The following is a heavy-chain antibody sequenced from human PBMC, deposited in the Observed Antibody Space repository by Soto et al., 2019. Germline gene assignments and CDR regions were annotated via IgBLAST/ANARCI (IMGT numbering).Heavy chain of an antibody. J-gene: IGHJ4*02. CDR1: GFTFSGHT. CDR3: ARCRGFDGSGYAFFDS. V-gene: IGHV3-21*01. Sequence: EVQLVESGGGLVKPGGSLRLSCEASGFTFSGHTINWVRQAPGKGLEWVSSVSRSSSYIYYADSVKGRFTVSRDDAEKSLYLQMNSLRAEDTAIYSCARCRGFDGSGYAFFDSWGQGTQVTVSS. CDR2: VSRSSSYI. D-gene: IGHD3-10*01.